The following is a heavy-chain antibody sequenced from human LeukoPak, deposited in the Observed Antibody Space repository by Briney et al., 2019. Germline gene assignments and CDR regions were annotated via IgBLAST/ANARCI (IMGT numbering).Heavy chain of an antibody. CDR2: IYYSGST. Sequence: RPSETLSLTCTVSGGSISSGGYYWSWIRQHPGKGLEWIGYIYYSGSTYYNPSLESRVTISVDTSKNQFSLKLSSVTAADTAVYYCARRSGYYSWYFDYWGQGTLVTVSS. D-gene: IGHD3-22*01. CDR3: ARRSGYYSWYFDY. CDR1: GGSISSGGYY. V-gene: IGHV4-31*03. J-gene: IGHJ4*02.